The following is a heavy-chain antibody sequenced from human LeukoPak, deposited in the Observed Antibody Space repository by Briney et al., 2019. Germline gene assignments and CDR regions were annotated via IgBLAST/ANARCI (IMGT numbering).Heavy chain of an antibody. CDR2: ISGDGGST. D-gene: IGHD3/OR15-3a*01. CDR1: GFTFDDYA. Sequence: GGSLRLSCAASGFTFDDYAMHWVRQAPGKGLEWVSLISGDGGSTYYADSVKGRFTISRDNSKNSLYLQMNSLRTEDHALYYCPKDKANLAWTPHSGMDVWAKGPRSPSP. J-gene: IGHJ6*02. V-gene: IGHV3-43*02. CDR3: PKDKANLAWTPHSGMDV.